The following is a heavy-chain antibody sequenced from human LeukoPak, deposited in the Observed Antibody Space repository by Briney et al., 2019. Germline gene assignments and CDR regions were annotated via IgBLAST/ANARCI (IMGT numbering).Heavy chain of an antibody. V-gene: IGHV1-69*13. J-gene: IGHJ4*02. CDR1: GGTFSSYA. CDR2: IIPIFGTA. Sequence: SVKVSCKASGGTFSSYAISWVRQAPGQGLEWMGGIIPIFGTANYAQKFQGRVTITADESTSTAYMELNSLKTEDTAAYYCTTVGYTYGYGALGLRPFDFWGQGTLVTVSS. D-gene: IGHD5-18*01. CDR3: TTVGYTYGYGALGLRPFDF.